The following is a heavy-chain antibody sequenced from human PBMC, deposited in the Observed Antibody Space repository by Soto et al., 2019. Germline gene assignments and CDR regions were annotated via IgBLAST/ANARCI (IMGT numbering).Heavy chain of an antibody. CDR3: ARGRFDTIFGVVIVSANYYGMDV. V-gene: IGHV1-8*01. J-gene: IGHJ6*02. CDR1: GYTFTSYD. CDR2: MNPNSGNT. Sequence: SVKVSCKASGYTFTSYDINWVRQATGQGLEWMGWMNPNSGNTGYAQKFQGRVTMTRNTSISTAYMELSSLRSDDTAVYYCARGRFDTIFGVVIVSANYYGMDVWGQGTTVTVSS. D-gene: IGHD3-3*01.